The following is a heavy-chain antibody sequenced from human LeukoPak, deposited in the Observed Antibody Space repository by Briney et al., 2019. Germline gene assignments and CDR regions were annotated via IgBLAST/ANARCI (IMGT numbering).Heavy chain of an antibody. CDR2: IYHSGST. Sequence: SETLSLTCAVSGYSISSGYYWGWIRQPPGKGLEWIGSIYHSGSTYYNPSLKSRVTISVDTSKNQFSPKLSSVTAADTAVYYCARGVVGVVAAIRGAFDIWGQGTMVTVSS. CDR1: GYSISSGYY. CDR3: ARGVVGVVAAIRGAFDI. V-gene: IGHV4-38-2*01. D-gene: IGHD2-15*01. J-gene: IGHJ3*02.